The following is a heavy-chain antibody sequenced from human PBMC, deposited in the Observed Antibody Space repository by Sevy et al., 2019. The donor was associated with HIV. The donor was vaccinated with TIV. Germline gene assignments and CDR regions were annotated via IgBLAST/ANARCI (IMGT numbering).Heavy chain of an antibody. Sequence: GGSLRLSCAASGFTFSSYGMSWVRQAPGKGLEWVSAISSSGGSTYYADSVKGRFTISRDNSKNTLYLQMNSLRAEDTAVYYCAKDGYKPSVGDENYYYYYMDVWGKGTTVTVSS. J-gene: IGHJ6*03. CDR3: AKDGYKPSVGDENYYYYYMDV. D-gene: IGHD1-20*01. CDR1: GFTFSSYG. V-gene: IGHV3-23*01. CDR2: ISSSGGST.